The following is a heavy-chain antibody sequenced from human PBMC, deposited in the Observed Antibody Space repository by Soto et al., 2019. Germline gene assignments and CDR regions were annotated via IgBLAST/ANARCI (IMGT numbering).Heavy chain of an antibody. J-gene: IGHJ4*02. CDR2: ISSSGVSM. Sequence: GGSLRLSCAASGFTFTSYAMAWVRQAPGKGPEWLSVISSSGVSMWFADSVKGRFTISRDNSKNTLYLQMNYLRAEDTAVYYCARDPESDYGLVFDYWGQGTMLTVSS. CDR3: ARDPESDYGLVFDY. CDR1: GFTFTSYA. D-gene: IGHD4-17*01. V-gene: IGHV3-23*01.